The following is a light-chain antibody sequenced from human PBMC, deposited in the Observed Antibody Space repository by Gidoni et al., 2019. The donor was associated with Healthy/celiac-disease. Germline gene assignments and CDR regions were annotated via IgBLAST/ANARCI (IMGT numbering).Light chain of an antibody. J-gene: IGLJ2*01. CDR3: QAWDSSTVV. CDR1: KLGDKY. V-gene: IGLV3-1*01. CDR2: QAS. Sequence: SYELTQPPSVSVSPGQTASITCSGDKLGDKYACWYQQKPGQSTVLVIYQASQRPSGIPERFSGSNSGNTATLTISGTQAMDEADYYCQAWDSSTVVFGGGTKLTVL.